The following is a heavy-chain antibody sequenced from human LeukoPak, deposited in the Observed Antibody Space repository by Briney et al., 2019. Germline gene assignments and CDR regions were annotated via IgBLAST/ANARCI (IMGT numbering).Heavy chain of an antibody. J-gene: IGHJ6*02. CDR2: VFYSGNT. CDR3: ARLDNSGYYTLDV. CDR1: GGSISSRRFF. Sequence: SETLSLTCSVSGGSISSRRFFWGWIRQPPGKGLEWIGSVFYSGNTYYNPSLKSRVTISVDTSKNQFSLRLHPVTGADTAVYYCARLDNSGYYTLDVWGQGTTVTVSS. D-gene: IGHD3-3*01. V-gene: IGHV4-39*01.